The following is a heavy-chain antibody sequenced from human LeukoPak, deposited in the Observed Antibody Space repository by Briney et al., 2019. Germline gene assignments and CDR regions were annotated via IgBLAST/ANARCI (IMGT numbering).Heavy chain of an antibody. Sequence: SVKVSCKASGGTFSSYAISWVRQAPGQGLEWMGGIIPIFGTANYAQKFQGRVTITADKSTSTAYMELSSLRSEDTAVYYCARKGYDSSGYYYFDYWGQGTLVTVPS. V-gene: IGHV1-69*06. CDR1: GGTFSSYA. CDR3: ARKGYDSSGYYYFDY. D-gene: IGHD3-22*01. CDR2: IIPIFGTA. J-gene: IGHJ4*02.